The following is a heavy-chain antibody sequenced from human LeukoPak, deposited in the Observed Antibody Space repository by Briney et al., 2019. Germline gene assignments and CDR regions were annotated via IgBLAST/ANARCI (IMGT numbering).Heavy chain of an antibody. D-gene: IGHD5-24*01. Sequence: PGGSLRLSCAASGFTFSSYGMHWVRQAPGKGLEWVAVISYDGSNKYYADSAKGRFTISRDNSKNTLYLQMNSLRAEDTAVYYCAKDSIYYFDYWGQGTLVTVSS. CDR2: ISYDGSNK. CDR1: GFTFSSYG. V-gene: IGHV3-30*18. CDR3: AKDSIYYFDY. J-gene: IGHJ4*02.